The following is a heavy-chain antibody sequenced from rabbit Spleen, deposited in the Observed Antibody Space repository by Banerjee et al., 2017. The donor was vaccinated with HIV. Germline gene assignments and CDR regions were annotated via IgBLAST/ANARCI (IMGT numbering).Heavy chain of an antibody. CDR2: IDSGSSGFT. Sequence: QSLEESGGDLVKPGASLTLTCTASGVSFSISSYMCWVRQAPGKGLEWIACIDSGSSGFTYFATWAKGRFTISKTSSTTVTLQMTRLTAADTATYFCARDTSSSFSSYGMDLWGQAPSSPS. CDR3: ARDTSSSFSSYGMDL. V-gene: IGHV1S40*01. CDR1: GVSFSISSY. J-gene: IGHJ6*01. D-gene: IGHD1-1*01.